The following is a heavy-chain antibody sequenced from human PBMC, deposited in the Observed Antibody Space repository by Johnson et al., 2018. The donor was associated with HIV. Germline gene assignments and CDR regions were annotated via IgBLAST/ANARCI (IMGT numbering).Heavy chain of an antibody. V-gene: IGHV3-66*02. CDR1: AFTVSSNY. CDR3: AKGGVWEIPLGFGAVDF. CDR2: IYSDGST. J-gene: IGHJ3*01. Sequence: VQLVESGGGLVQSGGSLRLSCVATAFTVSSNYMSWVRQAPGKGLEWVSAIYSDGSTYYAASVKGRFTISRDSSKNTLVLQMNSLRDEDTAVYFCAKGGVWEIPLGFGAVDFWGQGTMVSASS. D-gene: IGHD1-26*01.